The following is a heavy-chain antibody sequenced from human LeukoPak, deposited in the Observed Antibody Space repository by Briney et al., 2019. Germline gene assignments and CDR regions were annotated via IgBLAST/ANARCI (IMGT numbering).Heavy chain of an antibody. J-gene: IGHJ5*02. Sequence: PGGSLRLSCAASGFSFSDYYVSWLRQPPGKGLEWVSYISSSGSPIYYADSVKGRFTISTDKAKNSVYLQMNSLRAEDTGVYYCARGLRYGSESFYTPTTWFDPWGQGTLVTVSS. D-gene: IGHD3-10*01. CDR2: ISSSGSPI. V-gene: IGHV3-11*01. CDR1: GFSFSDYY. CDR3: ARGLRYGSESFYTPTTWFDP.